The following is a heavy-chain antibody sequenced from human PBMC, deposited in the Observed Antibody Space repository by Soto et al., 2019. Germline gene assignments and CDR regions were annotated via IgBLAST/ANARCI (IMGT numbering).Heavy chain of an antibody. V-gene: IGHV4-59*01. CDR1: GASISSYY. J-gene: IGHJ6*02. D-gene: IGHD5-12*01. CDR3: ARDSATLGMDV. Sequence: PSETLSLTCTVSGASISSYYWSWIRQPPGKGLEWIGYIFYSGSTNYNLSLKSRVTISVDTSKNQFSLKLRSVTAADTAVYYCARDSATLGMDVWGQGTTVTVSS. CDR2: IFYSGST.